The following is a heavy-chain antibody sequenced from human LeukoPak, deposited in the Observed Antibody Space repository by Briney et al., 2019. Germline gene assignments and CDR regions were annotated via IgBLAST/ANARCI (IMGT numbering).Heavy chain of an antibody. CDR1: GYTLTGYY. Sequence: ASVKVSCKASGYTLTGYYMHWVRQAPGQGLEWMGWINPNSGGTNYAQKFQGRVTMTRGTSISTAYMELSRLRSDDTAVYYCARDSVLWFGELSLGPVYYFDYWGQGTLVTVSS. J-gene: IGHJ4*02. D-gene: IGHD3-10*01. CDR2: INPNSGGT. CDR3: ARDSVLWFGELSLGPVYYFDY. V-gene: IGHV1-2*02.